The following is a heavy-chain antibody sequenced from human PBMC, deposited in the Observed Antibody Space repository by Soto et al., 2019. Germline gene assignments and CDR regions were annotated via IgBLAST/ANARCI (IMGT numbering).Heavy chain of an antibody. Sequence: EVQLVESGGGLVQPGGSLRLSCVASGFSVSATKYMNWLRQAPDKGLEWVSVIYSGGTYYYADSVKGRCTISRHDSKNMIYLQVDSLRPQDTDVYFCARANARNAFDMWGQGTMVTVSS. CDR1: GFSVSATKY. D-gene: IGHD2-2*01. V-gene: IGHV3-53*04. J-gene: IGHJ3*02. CDR3: ARANARNAFDM. CDR2: IYSGGTY.